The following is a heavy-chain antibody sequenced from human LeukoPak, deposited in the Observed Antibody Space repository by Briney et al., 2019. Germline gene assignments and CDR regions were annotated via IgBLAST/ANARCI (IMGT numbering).Heavy chain of an antibody. J-gene: IGHJ4*02. D-gene: IGHD3-22*01. V-gene: IGHV3-23*01. CDR1: GFTFTSNA. Sequence: PGGSLRLSCAASGFTFTSNARSWARQAPGKAREGLSSISGSGGSTYYADSVKGRFTISRDNSKNTLYLQMNSLRAEDTAVYYCANGEMNYYDPLRDYWGQGTLVTVSS. CDR2: ISGSGGST. CDR3: ANGEMNYYDPLRDY.